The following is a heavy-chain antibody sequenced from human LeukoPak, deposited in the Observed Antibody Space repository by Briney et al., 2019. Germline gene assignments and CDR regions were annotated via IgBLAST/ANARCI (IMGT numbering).Heavy chain of an antibody. Sequence: SETLSLTCTVSGVSISSYYWSWIRQPPGKGLEWIGYIYYSGSTNYNPSLKSRVTISVDTSKNQFSLKLSSVTAADTAVYYCARTPAMVTPYYYGMDVWGQGTTVTVSS. V-gene: IGHV4-59*01. J-gene: IGHJ6*02. D-gene: IGHD5-18*01. CDR2: IYYSGST. CDR3: ARTPAMVTPYYYGMDV. CDR1: GVSISSYY.